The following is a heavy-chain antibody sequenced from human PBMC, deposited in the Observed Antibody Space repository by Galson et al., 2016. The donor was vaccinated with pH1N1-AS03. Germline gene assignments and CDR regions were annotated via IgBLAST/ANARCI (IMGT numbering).Heavy chain of an antibody. D-gene: IGHD5-24*01. V-gene: IGHV3-20*04. CDR1: GFKFGDYA. Sequence: SLRLSCAASGFKFGDYAMSWVRQTPGKRLEWVAAVTGVATRIYYADSVKGRFTISRDNAKNSLYLQMNSLRSEDTAVYYCAHHHGYQVLSYAFHAWGLGTLVTVSS. CDR3: AHHHGYQVLSYAFHA. J-gene: IGHJ3*01. CDR2: VTGVATRI.